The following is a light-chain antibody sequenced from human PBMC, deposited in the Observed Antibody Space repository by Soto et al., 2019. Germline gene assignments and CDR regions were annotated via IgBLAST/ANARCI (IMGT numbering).Light chain of an antibody. V-gene: IGKV1-9*01. CDR2: AAS. J-gene: IGKJ5*01. Sequence: IQLTQSPSSLSASVEDRVTITCRASQAISSHLAWYQQKTGKAPEILIYAASTLQSGVPSRFSGSGSGTDFTLTISCLQSEDFSTYYCQQYYSFPYTFGQGTRLEIK. CDR1: QAISSH. CDR3: QQYYSFPYT.